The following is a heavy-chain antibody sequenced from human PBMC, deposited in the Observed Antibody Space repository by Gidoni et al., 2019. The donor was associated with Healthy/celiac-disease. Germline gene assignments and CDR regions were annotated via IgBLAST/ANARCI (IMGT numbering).Heavy chain of an antibody. Sequence: QVQLVESVGGVVQPGWSLRLSCAASRFFLRRYVRHWVRQAPGTGLECVAVIWYDGGNKYYADSVKVRFTISRDNSKNTLYLQMNSLRAEDTAVYYCARDLVDSSGYYVFYYYYGMDVWGQGTTFTVSS. CDR2: IWYDGGNK. CDR1: RFFLRRYV. CDR3: ARDLVDSSGYYVFYYYYGMDV. J-gene: IGHJ6*02. D-gene: IGHD3-22*01. V-gene: IGHV3-33*01.